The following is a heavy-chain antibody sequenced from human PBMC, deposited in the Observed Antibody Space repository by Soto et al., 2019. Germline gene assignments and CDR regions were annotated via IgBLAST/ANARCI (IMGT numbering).Heavy chain of an antibody. D-gene: IGHD2-15*01. Sequence: SVKVSCEASGGTFSSYAISWVRQAPVQGLEWMGGIIPIFGTANYAQKFQGRVTITADESTSTAYMELSSLRSEDTAVYYCARVGYCSGGSCYSSGWFDPWGQGTLVTVSS. J-gene: IGHJ5*02. CDR3: ARVGYCSGGSCYSSGWFDP. CDR2: IIPIFGTA. CDR1: GGTFSSYA. V-gene: IGHV1-69*13.